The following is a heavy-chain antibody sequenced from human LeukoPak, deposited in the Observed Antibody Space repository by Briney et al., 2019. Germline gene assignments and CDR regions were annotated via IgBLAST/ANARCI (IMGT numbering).Heavy chain of an antibody. Sequence: ASVKVSCKASGGTFSSYTISWVRQAPGQGLEWMGRIIPILGIANYAQKFQGRVTITADKSTSTAYMELSSLRSEDTAVYYCARSAYGDYPAAAFDIWGQGTMVTVSS. V-gene: IGHV1-69*02. CDR1: GGTFSSYT. D-gene: IGHD4-17*01. J-gene: IGHJ3*02. CDR3: ARSAYGDYPAAAFDI. CDR2: IIPILGIA.